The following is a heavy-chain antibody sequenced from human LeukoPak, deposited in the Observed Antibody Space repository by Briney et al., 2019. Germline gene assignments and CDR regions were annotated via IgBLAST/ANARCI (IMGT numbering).Heavy chain of an antibody. CDR3: ATYSTGFDI. J-gene: IGHJ3*02. D-gene: IGHD6-19*01. CDR2: INHRGST. V-gene: IGHV4-34*01. CDR1: GGSFSDYY. Sequence: PSETLSFTCAVYGGSFSDYYWTWIRQPPGKGLEWIGEINHRGSTHYNPSLKSRVTISVDTSKKQFSLKLSSVTAADTAVYYCATYSTGFDIWGQGTVVTVSS.